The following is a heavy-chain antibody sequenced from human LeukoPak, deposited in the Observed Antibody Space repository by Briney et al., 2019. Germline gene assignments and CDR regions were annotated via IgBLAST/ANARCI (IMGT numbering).Heavy chain of an antibody. Sequence: GGSLRLSCAASGFTFRNYWMTWVRQAPGKGLEWVANIKQDGSERNYVDSVKGRFTISRDNAKNSLYLQMNTLRDEDTAVYYFVSYIVVVRAALYYYYGMDVWGRGTRVTVSS. CDR2: IKQDGSER. V-gene: IGHV3-7*03. D-gene: IGHD2-2*01. CDR3: VSYIVVVRAALYYYYGMDV. CDR1: GFTFRNYW. J-gene: IGHJ6*02.